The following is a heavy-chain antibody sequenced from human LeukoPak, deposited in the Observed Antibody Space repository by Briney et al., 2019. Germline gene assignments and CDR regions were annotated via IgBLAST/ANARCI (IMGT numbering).Heavy chain of an antibody. V-gene: IGHV4-59*01. CDR3: ARERTVVTGGAFDI. D-gene: IGHD4-23*01. CDR1: GGSISSYY. Sequence: PSETLSLTCTVSGGSISSYYWSWIRQPPGEGLEWIGYIYYSGSTNYNPSLKSRVTISVDTSKNQFSLKLSSVTAADTAVYYCARERTVVTGGAFDIWGQGTMVTVSS. J-gene: IGHJ3*02. CDR2: IYYSGST.